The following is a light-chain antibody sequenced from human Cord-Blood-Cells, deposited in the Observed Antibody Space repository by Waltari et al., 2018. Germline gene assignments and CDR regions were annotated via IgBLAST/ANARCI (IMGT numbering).Light chain of an antibody. CDR2: GAS. CDR1: QSVSSSS. Sequence: IVLTQSPGTLSLSPGERATLSCRASQSVSSSSLAWYQQKPGQAPRLLIYGASSRATGIPDRFSGSGSGTDFTLTISRLEPEDFAVYYCQQYGSSPWTFGQGTKVEIK. J-gene: IGKJ1*01. CDR3: QQYGSSPWT. V-gene: IGKV3-20*01.